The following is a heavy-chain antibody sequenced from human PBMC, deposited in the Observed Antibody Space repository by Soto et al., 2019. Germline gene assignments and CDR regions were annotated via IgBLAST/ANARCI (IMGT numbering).Heavy chain of an antibody. D-gene: IGHD2-21*02. J-gene: IGHJ6*02. Sequence: GGSLRLSCAASGFTVSSNYMSWVRQAPGKGLEWVSVIYSCGSTYYADSVKGRFTISRDNSKNTLYLQMNSLRAEDTAVYYCARGLNCGGDCYHPLCGIDFWGQGTTVTGSS. V-gene: IGHV3-66*03. CDR3: ARGLNCGGDCYHPLCGIDF. CDR1: GFTVSSNY. CDR2: IYSCGST.